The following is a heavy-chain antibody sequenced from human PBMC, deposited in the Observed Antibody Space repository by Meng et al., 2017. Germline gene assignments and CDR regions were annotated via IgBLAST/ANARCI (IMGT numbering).Heavy chain of an antibody. D-gene: IGHD6-19*01. Sequence: SETLSLTCTVSGGSISSYYWSWIRQPPGKGLEWIGYIYYSGSTNYNPSLKSRVTITVDTTKNQFSLRLSSVTAADTAVYYCARAHPSLRSGHYNWFDPWGQGTLVTVSS. V-gene: IGHV4-59*01. CDR3: ARAHPSLRSGHYNWFDP. CDR1: GGSISSYY. CDR2: IYYSGST. J-gene: IGHJ5*02.